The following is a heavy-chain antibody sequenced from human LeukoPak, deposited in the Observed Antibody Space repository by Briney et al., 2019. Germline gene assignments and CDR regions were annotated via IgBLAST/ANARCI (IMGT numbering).Heavy chain of an antibody. CDR3: TRDRRDGYNYVDL. CDR2: VYTTGST. Sequence: SETLSLTCTVSGGSISSGSYYWSWIRQPAGKGLEWIGRVYTTGSTNYNPSLKSRVTMSVDTSKNQFSLNLNSVTPADTAMYYCTRDRRDGYNYVDLWGQGTMVTVSS. CDR1: GGSISSGSYY. J-gene: IGHJ4*02. V-gene: IGHV4-61*02. D-gene: IGHD5-24*01.